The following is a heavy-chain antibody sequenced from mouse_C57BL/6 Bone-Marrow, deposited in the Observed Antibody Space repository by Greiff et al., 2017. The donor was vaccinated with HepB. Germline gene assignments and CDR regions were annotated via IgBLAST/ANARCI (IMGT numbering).Heavy chain of an antibody. J-gene: IGHJ1*03. V-gene: IGHV14-3*01. D-gene: IGHD1-1*01. CDR3: AREGITTVVVHWYFDV. CDR2: IDPANGNT. CDR1: GFNIKNTY. Sequence: VHVKQSVAELVRPGASVKLSCTASGFNIKNTYMHWVKQRPEQGLEWIGRIDPANGNTKYAPKFQGKATITADTSSNTAYLQLSSLTSEDTAIYYCAREGITTVVVHWYFDVWGTGTTVTVSS.